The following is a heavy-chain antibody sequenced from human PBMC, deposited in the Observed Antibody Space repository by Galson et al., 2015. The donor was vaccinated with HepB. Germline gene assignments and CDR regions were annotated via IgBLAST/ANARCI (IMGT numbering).Heavy chain of an antibody. D-gene: IGHD1-26*01. CDR2: INTNTGNP. J-gene: IGHJ5*02. CDR3: ARYRSFSGSYQGHWFDP. Sequence: SVKVSCKASGYTSTTYAMNWVRQAPGQGLEWMGWINTNTGNPTYAQGFTGRFVFSLDTSVSTAYLQISSLKAEDTAVYYCARYRSFSGSYQGHWFDPWGQGTLVTVSS. V-gene: IGHV7-4-1*02. CDR1: GYTSTTYA.